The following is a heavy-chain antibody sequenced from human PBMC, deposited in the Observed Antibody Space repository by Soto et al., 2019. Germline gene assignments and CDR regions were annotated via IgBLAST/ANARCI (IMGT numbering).Heavy chain of an antibody. CDR2: IYYSGST. V-gene: IGHV4-38-2*01. Sequence: AQTLSLTCVVSGYSISSGYFWGWIRQPPGKALEFIGNIYYSGSTYYNPSLKSRASLSVDTSNNQFSLKLSSVTVADTAVYYCVRVLSEDWFNPWGQGTLVTVSS. J-gene: IGHJ5*02. CDR3: VRVLSEDWFNP. CDR1: GYSISSGYF.